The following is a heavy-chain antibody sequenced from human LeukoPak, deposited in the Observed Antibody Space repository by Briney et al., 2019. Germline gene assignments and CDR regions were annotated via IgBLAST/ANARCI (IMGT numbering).Heavy chain of an antibody. J-gene: IGHJ4*02. V-gene: IGHV3-7*01. CDR2: IKQDGSEK. Sequence: GGSLRLSCAASGFTFSSYWMSWVRQAPGKGLEWVANIKQDGSEKYYVDSVKGRFTISRDNAKNSLYLQMNSLRAGDTAVYYCARNDPEIVVVPAAIMVYWGQGTLVTVSS. CDR3: ARNDPEIVVVPAAIMVY. CDR1: GFTFSSYW. D-gene: IGHD2-2*01.